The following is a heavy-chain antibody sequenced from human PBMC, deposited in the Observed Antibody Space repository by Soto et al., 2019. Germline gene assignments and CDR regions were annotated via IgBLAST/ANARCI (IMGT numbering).Heavy chain of an antibody. Sequence: EVQLVESGGGLVKPGGSLRLSCAASGFTFSSYSMNWVRQAPGKGLEWVSSISSSSSYIYYADSVKGRFTISRDNAKNSLYLQMNSLRAEDTAVYYCARGCQDDIVTGYYGSCFDYWGQGTLVTVSS. J-gene: IGHJ4*02. V-gene: IGHV3-21*01. D-gene: IGHD3-9*01. CDR1: GFTFSSYS. CDR2: ISSSSSYI. CDR3: ARGCQDDIVTGYYGSCFDY.